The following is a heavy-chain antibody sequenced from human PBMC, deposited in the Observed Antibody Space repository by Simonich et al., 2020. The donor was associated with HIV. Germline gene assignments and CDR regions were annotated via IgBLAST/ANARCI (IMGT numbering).Heavy chain of an antibody. D-gene: IGHD4-17*01. CDR3: ARRHPTTVTTPYFDY. CDR1: GGSFSGYY. J-gene: IGHJ4*02. Sequence: QVQLQQWDAGLLKPSETLSLTCAVYGGSFSGYYWSWIRQPPGKWLEWIGEINHSGSTNNNPSLKSRVTISVDTSKNQFSLKLSSVTAADTAVYYCARRHPTTVTTPYFDYWGQGTLVTVSS. CDR2: INHSGST. V-gene: IGHV4-34*01.